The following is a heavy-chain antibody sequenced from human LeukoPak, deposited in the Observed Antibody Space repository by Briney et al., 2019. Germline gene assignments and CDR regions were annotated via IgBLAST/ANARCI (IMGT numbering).Heavy chain of an antibody. D-gene: IGHD3-10*01. Sequence: GGSLRLSCAASGFTVSSNYMSWVRQAPGKGLEWGSAISGGGGTTYYADSVKGRFTISRDNSKNTLFPQMNSLRAEDTAVYYCAKEVGFDSGSYYDYWGQGTLVTVSS. CDR1: GFTVSSNY. CDR3: AKEVGFDSGSYYDY. J-gene: IGHJ4*02. CDR2: ISGGGGTT. V-gene: IGHV3-23*01.